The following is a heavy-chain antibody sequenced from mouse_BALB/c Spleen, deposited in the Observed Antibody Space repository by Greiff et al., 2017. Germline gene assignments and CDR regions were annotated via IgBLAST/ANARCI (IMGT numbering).Heavy chain of an antibody. J-gene: IGHJ2*01. V-gene: IGHV10-1*02. CDR3: VRGWFYFDY. CDR1: GFTFNTYA. D-gene: IGHD2-3*01. CDR2: IRSKSNNYAT. Sequence: EVHLVESGGGLVQPKGSLKLSCAASGFTFNTYAMNWVRQAPGKGLEWVARIRSKSNNYATYYADSVKDRFTISRDDSQSMLYLQMNNLKTEDTAMYYCVRGWFYFDYWGQGTTLTVSS.